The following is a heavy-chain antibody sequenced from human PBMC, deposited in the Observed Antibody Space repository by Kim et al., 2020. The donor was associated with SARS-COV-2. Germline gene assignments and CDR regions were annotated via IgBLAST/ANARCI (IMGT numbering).Heavy chain of an antibody. D-gene: IGHD3-22*01. CDR2: IYTSGST. V-gene: IGHV4-4*07. J-gene: IGHJ4*02. CDR1: GGSISSYY. Sequence: SETLSLTCTVSGGSISSYYWSWIRQPAGKGLEWIGHIYTSGSTNYNPSLKSRVTMSVDTSKNQFSLKLSSVTAADTAVYYCARDEDGGGYYYGYFDYWGQGTLVTVSS. CDR3: ARDEDGGGYYYGYFDY.